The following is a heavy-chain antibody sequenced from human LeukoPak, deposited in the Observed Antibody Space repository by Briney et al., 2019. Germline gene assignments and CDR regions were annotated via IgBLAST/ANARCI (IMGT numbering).Heavy chain of an antibody. D-gene: IGHD6-13*01. Sequence: SETLSLTCAVYGGSFSGYYWSWIRQPPGKGLEWIGEINHSGSTNYNPSLKSRVTISVDTSKNQFSLKLSSVTAADTAVYYCARAAAGTVLFDYWGQGTLVTVSS. J-gene: IGHJ4*02. CDR3: ARAAAGTVLFDY. CDR2: INHSGST. V-gene: IGHV4-34*01. CDR1: GGSFSGYY.